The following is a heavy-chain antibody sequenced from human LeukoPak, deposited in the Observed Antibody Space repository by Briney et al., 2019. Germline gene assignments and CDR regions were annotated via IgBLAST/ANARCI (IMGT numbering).Heavy chain of an antibody. J-gene: IGHJ4*02. CDR3: ARVQYYETMQIQQAEYFDY. D-gene: IGHD3-3*01. Sequence: ASVKVSCKASGYTFTGYYMHWVRQAPGQGLEWMGWINPNSGGTNYAQKFQGRVTMTRDTSTSTAYMELRSLRSDDTAVYYCARVQYYETMQIQQAEYFDYWGQGTLVTVSS. V-gene: IGHV1-2*02. CDR1: GYTFTGYY. CDR2: INPNSGGT.